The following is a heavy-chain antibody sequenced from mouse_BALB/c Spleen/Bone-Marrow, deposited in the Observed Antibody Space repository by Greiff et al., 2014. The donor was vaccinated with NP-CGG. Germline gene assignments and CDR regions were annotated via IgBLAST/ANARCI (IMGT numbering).Heavy chain of an antibody. D-gene: IGHD1-1*01. CDR2: FYPGSGSI. Sequence: VQLVESGAELAKPGASVKLSCKASGYTFTXYIIHWVKQRSGQGLEWXGWFYPGSGSIKYNEKFKDKATLTADKSSSTVYMELSXXXXXDSAVYFCARHEDYGSSYYYAMDYWGQGTSVTVSS. CDR3: ARHEDYGSSYYYAMDY. CDR1: GYTFTXYI. V-gene: IGHV1-62-2*01. J-gene: IGHJ4*01.